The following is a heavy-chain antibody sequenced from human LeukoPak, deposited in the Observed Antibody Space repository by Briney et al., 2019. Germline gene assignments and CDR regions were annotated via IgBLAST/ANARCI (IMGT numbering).Heavy chain of an antibody. Sequence: GGTLRLSCAASGFTFSSYGMSWVCQAPGKGLEWVSSISSSSYIYYADSVKGRFTIPRDNAKNSLYLQMNSLRAEDTAVYYCARDGWEVVRGVITYFSDYWGQGTLVTVSS. J-gene: IGHJ4*02. D-gene: IGHD3-10*01. CDR2: ISSSSYI. CDR3: ARDGWEVVRGVITYFSDY. CDR1: GFTFSSYG. V-gene: IGHV3-21*01.